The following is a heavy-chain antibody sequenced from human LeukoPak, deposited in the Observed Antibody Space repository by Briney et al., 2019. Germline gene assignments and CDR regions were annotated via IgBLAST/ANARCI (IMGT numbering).Heavy chain of an antibody. CDR3: ASAYRNYGSGSYYNGFDP. D-gene: IGHD3-10*01. CDR2: TNPNSGGT. J-gene: IGHJ5*02. CDR1: GYTFTGYY. V-gene: IGHV1-2*06. Sequence: GASVKVSCKASGYTFTGYYMHWVRQAPGQGLEWMGRTNPNSGGTNYAQKFQGRVTMTRDTSISTAYMELSRLRSDDTAVYYCASAYRNYGSGSYYNGFDPWGQGTLVTVSS.